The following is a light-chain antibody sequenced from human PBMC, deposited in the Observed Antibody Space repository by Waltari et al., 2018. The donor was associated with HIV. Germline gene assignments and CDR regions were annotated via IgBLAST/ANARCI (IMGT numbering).Light chain of an antibody. Sequence: DVQMTQSPSSLSASVGDRVTITCRASQNINSCLNWYQQKPGKAPKVLIYSASSLRDGVKSRFSGTGSGTVFTLTISYVEPEDFSVYYCQESYTSGSTFGQGTNLEIK. V-gene: IGKV1-39*01. CDR1: QNINSC. CDR3: QESYTSGST. J-gene: IGKJ2*01. CDR2: SAS.